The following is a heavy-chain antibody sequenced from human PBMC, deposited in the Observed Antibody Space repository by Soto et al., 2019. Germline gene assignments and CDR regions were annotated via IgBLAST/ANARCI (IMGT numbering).Heavy chain of an antibody. CDR2: IYYSGST. D-gene: IGHD3-22*01. V-gene: IGHV4-59*01. Sequence: SETLSLTCTVSGGSISSYYWSWIRQPPGKGLEWTGYIYYSGSTNYNPSLKSRVTISVDTSKNQFSLKLSSVTAADTAVYYCARAEFRYYDSSGSPFDPWGQGTLVTVSS. CDR1: GGSISSYY. J-gene: IGHJ5*02. CDR3: ARAEFRYYDSSGSPFDP.